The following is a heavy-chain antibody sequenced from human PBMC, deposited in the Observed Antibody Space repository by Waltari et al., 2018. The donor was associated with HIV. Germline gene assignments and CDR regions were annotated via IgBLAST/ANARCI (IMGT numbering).Heavy chain of an antibody. CDR3: ARHIVVVVAATEGWFDP. CDR2: ISAYNGNT. J-gene: IGHJ5*02. D-gene: IGHD2-15*01. CDR1: GYTFTSYG. V-gene: IGHV1-18*01. Sequence: QVQLVQSGAEVKKPGAAVKVSCKASGYTFTSYGISWVRQAPGQGLEWMGWISAYNGNTNYAQKLQGRVTMTTDTSTSTAYMELRSLRSDDTAVYYCARHIVVVVAATEGWFDPWGQGTLVTVSS.